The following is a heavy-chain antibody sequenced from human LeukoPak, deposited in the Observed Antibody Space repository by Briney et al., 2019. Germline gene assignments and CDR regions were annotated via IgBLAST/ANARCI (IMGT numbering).Heavy chain of an antibody. Sequence: GESLKISCKGSGYSFTSYWIGWVRQMPGKCLDWMGIIYPGDSDTRYSPSFQGQVTISADKSISTAYLQWSSLKASDTAIYYCARPLRPYFDGELTYWGQGTLVTVAS. V-gene: IGHV5-51*01. CDR3: ARPLRPYFDGELTY. CDR1: GYSFTSYW. D-gene: IGHD3-9*01. J-gene: IGHJ4*02. CDR2: IYPGDSDT.